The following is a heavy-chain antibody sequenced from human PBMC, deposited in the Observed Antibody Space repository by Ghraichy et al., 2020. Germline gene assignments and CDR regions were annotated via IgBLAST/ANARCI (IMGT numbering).Heavy chain of an antibody. CDR3: AKVQHYFGSGSYYNFDY. Sequence: GGSLRLSCAASGFTFSSYAMSWVRQAPGKGLEWVSAISSTGGGTHYADSVKGLFTISRDNSKNTLYLQMNSLRAEDTAVYYCAKVQHYFGSGSYYNFDYWGQGTLVTVSS. CDR1: GFTFSSYA. CDR2: ISSTGGGT. V-gene: IGHV3-23*01. D-gene: IGHD3-10*01. J-gene: IGHJ4*02.